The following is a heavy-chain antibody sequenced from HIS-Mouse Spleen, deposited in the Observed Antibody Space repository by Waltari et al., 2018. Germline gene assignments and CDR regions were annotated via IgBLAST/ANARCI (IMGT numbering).Heavy chain of an antibody. Sequence: QLQLQESGPGLVKPSETLSLTCTVSGGSISSSSYYWGWIRQPPGKGLEGIGSIYYSGSTYYNPSLKSRVTISVDTSKNQFSLKLSSVTAADTAVYYCAREIPYSSSWYDWYFDLWGCGTLVTVSS. CDR2: IYYSGST. CDR1: GGSISSSSYY. J-gene: IGHJ2*01. CDR3: AREIPYSSSWYDWYFDL. V-gene: IGHV4-39*07. D-gene: IGHD6-13*01.